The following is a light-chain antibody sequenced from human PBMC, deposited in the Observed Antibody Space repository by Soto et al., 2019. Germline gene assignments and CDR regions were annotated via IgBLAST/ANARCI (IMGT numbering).Light chain of an antibody. CDR1: SSGVGGYTY. J-gene: IGLJ2*01. CDR2: YVS. Sequence: QSALTQPDSVSGSPGQSITISCTGTSSGVGGYTYVSWYQQHPGKAPKFMIYYVSNRPSGVSTRFSDSKYGNTACLTISGRQAEDEAEYYCSSYTRRSTVLFGGGTKVTVL. CDR3: SSYTRRSTVL. V-gene: IGLV2-14*01.